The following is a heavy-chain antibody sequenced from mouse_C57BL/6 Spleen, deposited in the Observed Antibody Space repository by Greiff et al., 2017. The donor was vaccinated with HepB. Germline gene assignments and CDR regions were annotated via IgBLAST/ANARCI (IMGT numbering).Heavy chain of an antibody. CDR2: INPNNGGT. D-gene: IGHD2-2*01. CDR3: ARRGRNYGSSWFAY. V-gene: IGHV1-18*01. CDR1: GYTFTDYN. Sequence: EVQLQQSGPELVKPGASVKIPCKASGYTFTDYNMDWVKQSHGKSLEWIGDINPNNGGTIYNQKFKGKATLTVDKSSSTAYMELRSLTSEDTAVYYCARRGRNYGSSWFAYWGQGTLVTVSA. J-gene: IGHJ3*01.